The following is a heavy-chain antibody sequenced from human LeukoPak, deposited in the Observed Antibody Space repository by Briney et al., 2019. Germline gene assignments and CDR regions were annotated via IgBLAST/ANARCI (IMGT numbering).Heavy chain of an antibody. V-gene: IGHV1-46*01. D-gene: IGHD2-2*01. Sequence: ASVKVSCKASGYTFTSYYMHWVRQAPGQGLEWMGIINPSVGSTSYAQKFQGRVTMTRDMSTRTVYMELSSLRSEDTAVYYCARDLGGLLWRDIVVVPAAMGFDYWGQGTLVTVSS. CDR1: GYTFTSYY. CDR3: ARDLGGLLWRDIVVVPAAMGFDY. J-gene: IGHJ4*02. CDR2: INPSVGST.